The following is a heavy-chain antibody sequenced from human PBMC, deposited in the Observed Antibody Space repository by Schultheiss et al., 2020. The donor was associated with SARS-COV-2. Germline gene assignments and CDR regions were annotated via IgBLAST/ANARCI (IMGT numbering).Heavy chain of an antibody. CDR1: GGSISSGGYS. D-gene: IGHD5-12*01. CDR2: IYYSGST. J-gene: IGHJ4*02. V-gene: IGHV4-61*08. CDR3: ARVRFSTYDDY. Sequence: SETLSLTCAVSGGSISSGGYSWSWIRQPPGKGLEWIGYIYYSGSTNYNPSLKSRVTISVDTSKNQFSLKLSSVTAADTAVYYCARVRFSTYDDYWGQGTLVTVSS.